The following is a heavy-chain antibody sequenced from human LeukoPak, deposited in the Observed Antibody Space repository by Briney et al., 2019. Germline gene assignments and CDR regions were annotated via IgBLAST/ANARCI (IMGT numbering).Heavy chain of an antibody. D-gene: IGHD6-6*01. J-gene: IGHJ4*02. Sequence: PSETLSLTCTVSGGSISGYYWSWIRQPPGKGLEYIGYFHYSGNTNYNPSLKSRVTISVDTSKNQFSLELSSVTAADTAVYYCARHANSPYSSSPFEYWGQGTLVTVSS. V-gene: IGHV4-59*08. CDR1: GGSISGYY. CDR3: ARHANSPYSSSPFEY. CDR2: FHYSGNT.